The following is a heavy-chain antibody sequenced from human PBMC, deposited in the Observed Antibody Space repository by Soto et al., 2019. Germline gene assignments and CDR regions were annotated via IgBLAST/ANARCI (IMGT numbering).Heavy chain of an antibody. CDR2: IYHGGTT. Sequence: SETLSLTCTVSVYSISGGSYWAWIRQPPGKGPEWIASIYHGGTTFYNPSLKSRITISVDTSNNQFSLKLTSVTAADTAVYYCARVHVMVVAGSTFDYWGHGTLVTV. V-gene: IGHV4-38-2*02. CDR3: ARVHVMVVAGSTFDY. D-gene: IGHD6-19*01. J-gene: IGHJ4*01. CDR1: VYSISGGSY.